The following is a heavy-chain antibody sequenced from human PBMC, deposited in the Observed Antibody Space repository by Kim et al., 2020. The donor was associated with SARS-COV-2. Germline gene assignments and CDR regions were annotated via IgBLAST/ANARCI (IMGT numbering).Heavy chain of an antibody. J-gene: IGHJ4*02. CDR1: GGTFSSYA. CDR3: ARDYYYDSSGYYVYFDY. V-gene: IGHV1-69*04. D-gene: IGHD3-22*01. Sequence: SVKVSCKASGGTFSSYAISWVRQAPGQGLEWMGRIIPILGIANYAQKFQGRVTITADKSTSTAYMELSSLRSEDTAVYYCARDYYYDSSGYYVYFDYWGQGTLVTVSS. CDR2: IIPILGIA.